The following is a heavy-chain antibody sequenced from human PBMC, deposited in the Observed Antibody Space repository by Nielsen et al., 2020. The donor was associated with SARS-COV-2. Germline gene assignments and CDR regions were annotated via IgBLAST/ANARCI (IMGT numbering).Heavy chain of an antibody. J-gene: IGHJ4*02. Sequence: GESLKISCAASGFTFRTFDMHWVRQAPGKGLEWVSAISGSGGSTYYADSVKGRFTISRDNSKNTLYLQMNSLRAEDTAVYYCAKVNPVAGWVDYWGQGTLVTVSS. CDR1: GFTFRTFD. D-gene: IGHD6-19*01. CDR3: AKVNPVAGWVDY. V-gene: IGHV3-23*01. CDR2: ISGSGGST.